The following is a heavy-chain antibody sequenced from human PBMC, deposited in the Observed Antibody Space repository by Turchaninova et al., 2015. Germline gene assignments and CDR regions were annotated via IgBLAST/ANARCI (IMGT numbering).Heavy chain of an antibody. Sequence: QLHLVASWGGGVQHWTCTRLSFAANEFSVSNYGMHWVRQDPGKGLEWVAVISYDGSNKYYADSVKGRFTISRDNSKNTLYLQMNSLRAEDTAVYYCAKESYVNTIFGAELDYWGQGTLVTVSS. J-gene: IGHJ4*02. V-gene: IGHV3-30*18. CDR1: EFSVSNYG. CDR2: ISYDGSNK. D-gene: IGHD3-3*01. CDR3: AKESYVNTIFGAELDY.